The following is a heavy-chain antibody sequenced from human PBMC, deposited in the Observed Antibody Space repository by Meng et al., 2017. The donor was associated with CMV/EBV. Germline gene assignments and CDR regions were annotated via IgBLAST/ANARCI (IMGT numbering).Heavy chain of an antibody. D-gene: IGHD3-16*01. CDR1: GFTFSSYS. V-gene: IGHV3-7*01. J-gene: IGHJ4*02. CDR3: ARDIMYLDY. Sequence: GGSLRLSCAASGFTFSSYSMNWVRQAPGKGLEWVANIKQDGSEKYYVDSVKGRFTISRDNAKNSLYLQMNSLRAEDTAVYYCARDIMYLDYWGQGTLVTVSS. CDR2: IKQDGSEK.